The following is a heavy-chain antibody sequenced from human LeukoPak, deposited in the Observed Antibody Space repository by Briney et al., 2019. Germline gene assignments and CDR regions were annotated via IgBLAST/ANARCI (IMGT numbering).Heavy chain of an antibody. CDR2: IYYSGST. Sequence: SETLSLTCTVSGGSISSYYWSWIRQPPGKGLEWLGYIYYSGSTNYNPSLKSRVTISVDTSKNQFSLKLSSVTAADTAVYYCASSYSSSWYGPEYFQHWGQGTLVTVSS. J-gene: IGHJ1*01. CDR1: GGSISSYY. CDR3: ASSYSSSWYGPEYFQH. V-gene: IGHV4-59*01. D-gene: IGHD6-13*01.